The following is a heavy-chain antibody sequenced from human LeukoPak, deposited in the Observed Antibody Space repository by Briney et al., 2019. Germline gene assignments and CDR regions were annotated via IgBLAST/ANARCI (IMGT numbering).Heavy chain of an antibody. CDR2: ISQNGDS. J-gene: IGHJ4*02. V-gene: IGHV4-34*01. CDR1: GGSLSFYY. Sequence: PSETLSLTCGVSGGSLSFYYWSWIRQSPGKGLEWIAEISQNGDSNYNMSLKSRVTISVKTSKNQFSLKLRSVTAADTAVYYCARVTGYTIEDYFDYWGQGTLVTVSS. CDR3: ARVTGYTIEDYFDY. D-gene: IGHD3-9*01.